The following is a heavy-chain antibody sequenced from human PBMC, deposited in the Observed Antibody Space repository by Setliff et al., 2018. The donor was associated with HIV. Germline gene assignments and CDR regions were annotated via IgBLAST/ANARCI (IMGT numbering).Heavy chain of an antibody. D-gene: IGHD1-26*01. J-gene: IGHJ3*02. Sequence: SETLSLTCAVYGGSSNGYYWSWIRQPPGKGLEWIGEINHSGSTNYNPSLKGRVTISVDTSKNQFSLKLSSVTAADTAVYYCARGGEVGATSKSGIGAFDIWGQGTMVTVSS. CDR1: GGSSNGYY. V-gene: IGHV4-34*01. CDR2: INHSGST. CDR3: ARGGEVGATSKSGIGAFDI.